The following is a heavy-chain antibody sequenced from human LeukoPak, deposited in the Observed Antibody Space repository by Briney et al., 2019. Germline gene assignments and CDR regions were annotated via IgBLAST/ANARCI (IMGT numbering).Heavy chain of an antibody. CDR2: ISSSSSYI. V-gene: IGHV3-21*01. Sequence: GGSLRLSCAASGFTFSSYGMHWVRQAPGKGLEWVSSISSSSSYIYYADSVKGRFTISRDNAKNSLYLQMNSLRAEDTAVYYCARERLAYNWFDPWGQGTLVTVSS. J-gene: IGHJ5*02. D-gene: IGHD4-17*01. CDR3: ARERLAYNWFDP. CDR1: GFTFSSYG.